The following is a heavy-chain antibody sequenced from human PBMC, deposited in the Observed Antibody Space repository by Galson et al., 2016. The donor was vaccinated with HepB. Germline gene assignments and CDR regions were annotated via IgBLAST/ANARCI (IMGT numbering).Heavy chain of an antibody. Sequence: SLRLSCAASGFNYEKNGMHWVRQPPGKGLEWVSSISWNSGNMDYAGSVQGRFIISRDNAKNPLYLQMNSLTPEDTALYYCGKDKSHPRGYPPGSFDPWGQGTLVNVAS. J-gene: IGHJ5*02. CDR3: GKDKSHPRGYPPGSFDP. CDR1: GFNYEKNG. D-gene: IGHD5-12*01. V-gene: IGHV3-9*01. CDR2: ISWNSGNM.